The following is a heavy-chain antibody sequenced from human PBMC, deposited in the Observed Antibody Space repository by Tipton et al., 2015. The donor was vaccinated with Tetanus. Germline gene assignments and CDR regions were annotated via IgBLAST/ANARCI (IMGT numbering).Heavy chain of an antibody. J-gene: IGHJ4*02. Sequence: GLVKPSETLSLTCTVSGASLRGGDYHWSWIRQPPGKGLEWLADVSYSGRTNSNYSLKSRITISQDTSKNQFSLRLTSVTAADTAVYYCARSKLLWFGESLSGFDSWGQGTLVTVSA. CDR1: GASLRGGDYH. CDR2: VSYSGRT. CDR3: ARSKLLWFGESLSGFDS. D-gene: IGHD3-10*01. V-gene: IGHV4-61*08.